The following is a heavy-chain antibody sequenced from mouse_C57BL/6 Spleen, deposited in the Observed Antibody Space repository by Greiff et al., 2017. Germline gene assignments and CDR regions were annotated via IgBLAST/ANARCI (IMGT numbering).Heavy chain of an antibody. Sequence: VKLVESGPELVKPGASVKISCKASGYAFSSSWMNWVKQRPGKGLEWIGRIYPGDGDTNYNGKFKGKATLTADKSSSTAYMQLSSLTSEDSAVYFCARGTTVVLAGYAMDYWGQGTSVTVSS. CDR3: ARGTTVVLAGYAMDY. V-gene: IGHV1-82*01. J-gene: IGHJ4*01. CDR2: IYPGDGDT. CDR1: GYAFSSSW. D-gene: IGHD1-1*01.